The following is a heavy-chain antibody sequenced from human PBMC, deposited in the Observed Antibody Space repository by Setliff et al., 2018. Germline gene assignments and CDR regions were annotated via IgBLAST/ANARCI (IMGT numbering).Heavy chain of an antibody. Sequence: ASVKVSCKTSGYSFTVFGISWVRQAPGQGLEWMGWMSPVYGIANYARKFQGRVTMTADTSTSTAYMELSRLKYDDTAVYYCARDPKLVGAPERAFDYWGQGTQVTISS. J-gene: IGHJ4*02. CDR1: GYSFTVFG. CDR3: ARDPKLVGAPERAFDY. D-gene: IGHD1-26*01. CDR2: MSPVYGIA. V-gene: IGHV1-18*01.